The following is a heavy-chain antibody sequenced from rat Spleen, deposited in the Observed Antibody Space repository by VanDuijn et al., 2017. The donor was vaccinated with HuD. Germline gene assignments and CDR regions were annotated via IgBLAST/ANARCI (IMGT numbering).Heavy chain of an antibody. CDR2: ISYSGST. J-gene: IGHJ2*01. V-gene: IGHV3-1*01. Sequence: EVQLLESGPGLVKPSQSLSLTCSVTGYSITSGYGWNWIRKFPGNKLEWIGHISYSGSTSYNPSLKSRISITRDTSKNQFFLQLNSVTTEDTATYYCATDRLGADYFDYWGQGVMVTVSS. CDR3: ATDRLGADYFDY. D-gene: IGHD5-1*01. CDR1: GYSITSGY.